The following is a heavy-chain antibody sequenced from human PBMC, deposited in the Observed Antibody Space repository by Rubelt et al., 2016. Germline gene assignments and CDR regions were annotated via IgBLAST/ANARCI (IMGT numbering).Heavy chain of an antibody. Sequence: QLQMQESGPGLVKPSETLSLTCTVSGDSISGSNYYWGWIRQPPGEGLEWIGRIYSRGNTHYNPSLKSRVFISGDTSKNQFSVRLSSVTAADTAVYYCNSVVVHRFDYWGQGTLVTVSS. D-gene: IGHD2-15*01. CDR1: GDSISGSNYY. CDR2: IYSRGNT. J-gene: IGHJ4*02. CDR3: NSVVVHRFDY. V-gene: IGHV4-39*01.